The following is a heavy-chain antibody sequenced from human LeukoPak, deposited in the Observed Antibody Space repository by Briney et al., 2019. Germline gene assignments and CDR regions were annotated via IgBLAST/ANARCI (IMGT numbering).Heavy chain of an antibody. CDR2: IHTGGST. V-gene: IGHV3-66*01. Sequence: GGSLRLSCAISGFIVSGNFMNWVRQAPGKGLEWVSVIHTGGSTYYADSVKGRFIISRDISKNTFYLQMNNLRADDTAVYYCARARDFDYWGQGTLVTVSS. CDR1: GFIVSGNF. J-gene: IGHJ4*02. CDR3: ARARDFDY.